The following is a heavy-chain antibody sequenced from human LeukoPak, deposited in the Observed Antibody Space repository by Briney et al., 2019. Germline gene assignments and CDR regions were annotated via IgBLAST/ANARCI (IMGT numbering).Heavy chain of an antibody. V-gene: IGHV3-11*01. D-gene: IGHD6-19*01. J-gene: IGHJ4*02. CDR1: GFTFSDYY. CDR3: ARYSSGWYFSY. Sequence: GGSLRLSCAASGFTFSDYYTSWIRQAPGKGLEWVSYLSSSGSTIYYADSVKGRFTISRDNAKNSLYLQMNSLRAEDTAVYYCARYSSGWYFSYWGQGTLVTVSS. CDR2: LSSSGSTI.